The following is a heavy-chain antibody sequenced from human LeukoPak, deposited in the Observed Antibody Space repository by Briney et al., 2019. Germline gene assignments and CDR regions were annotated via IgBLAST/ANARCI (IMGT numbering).Heavy chain of an antibody. J-gene: IGHJ4*02. CDR1: GGSISSYY. V-gene: IGHV4-59*08. CDR3: ASLDIAAAGTAFDY. Sequence: SETLSLTCTVSGGSISSYYWSWIRQPPGKGLEWIGYIYYSGSTNYNPSLKSRVTISVDTSKNQFSLKLSSVTAADTAVYYCASLDIAAAGTAFDYWGQGTLVTVSS. CDR2: IYYSGST. D-gene: IGHD6-13*01.